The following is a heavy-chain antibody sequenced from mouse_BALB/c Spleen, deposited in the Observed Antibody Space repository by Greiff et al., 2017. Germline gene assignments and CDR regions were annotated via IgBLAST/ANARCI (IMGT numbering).Heavy chain of an antibody. J-gene: IGHJ3*01. V-gene: IGHV5-4*02. CDR2: ISDGGSYT. Sequence: EVKVVESGGGLVKPGGSLKLSCAASGFTFTDYYMYWVRQTPEKRLEWVATISDGGSYTYYPDSVKGRFTISRDNAKNTLYLQMSSLKSEDTAMFYCARDPSWGQGTLVTVSA. CDR3: ARDPS. CDR1: GFTFTDYY.